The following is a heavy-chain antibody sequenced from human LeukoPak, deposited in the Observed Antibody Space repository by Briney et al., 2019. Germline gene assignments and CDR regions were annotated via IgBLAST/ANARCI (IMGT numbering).Heavy chain of an antibody. CDR3: ARGRGLRRGSYDY. Sequence: SETLSRTCAVSGGSISSSNWWSWVRQPPGKGLEWIGEIYHSGSTNYNPSLKSRVTISVDKSKNQFSLKLSSVTAADTAVYYCARGRGLRRGSYDYWGQGTLVTVSS. CDR1: GGSISSSNW. V-gene: IGHV4-4*02. CDR2: IYHSGST. D-gene: IGHD3-16*01. J-gene: IGHJ4*02.